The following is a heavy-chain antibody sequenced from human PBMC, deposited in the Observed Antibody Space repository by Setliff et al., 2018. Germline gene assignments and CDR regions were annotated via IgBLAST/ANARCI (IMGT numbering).Heavy chain of an antibody. Sequence: ASVKVSCKTSGYTFTTYYIHWVRQAPGQGLEWMGIINPNGGSTSYAQTFQGRVTMTRDTYTSTVYMELSSLRSEDTAVYYCARVALPAAIVRFDSWGQGTLVTVSS. V-gene: IGHV1-46*01. CDR3: ARVALPAAIVRFDS. CDR2: INPNGGST. J-gene: IGHJ4*02. CDR1: GYTFTTYY. D-gene: IGHD2-2*01.